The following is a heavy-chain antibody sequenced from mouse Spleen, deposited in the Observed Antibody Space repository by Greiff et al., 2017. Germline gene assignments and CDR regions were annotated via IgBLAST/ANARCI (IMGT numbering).Heavy chain of an antibody. D-gene: IGHD2-4*01. Sequence: EVKLVESGPSLVKPSQTLSLTCSVTGDSITSGYWNWIRKFPGNKLEYMGYISYSGSTYYNPSLKSRISITRDTSKNQYYLQLNSVTTEDTATYYCARGENGITYYFDYWGQGTTLTVSS. V-gene: IGHV3-8*02. J-gene: IGHJ2*01. CDR2: ISYSGST. CDR1: GDSITSGY. CDR3: ARGENGITYYFDY.